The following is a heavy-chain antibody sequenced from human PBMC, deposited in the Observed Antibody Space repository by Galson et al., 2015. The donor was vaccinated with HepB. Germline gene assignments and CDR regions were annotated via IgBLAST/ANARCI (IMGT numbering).Heavy chain of an antibody. V-gene: IGHV3-33*01. D-gene: IGHD3-3*01. CDR2: IWYDGSNK. J-gene: IGHJ1*01. CDR1: GFIFSSYG. Sequence: SLRLSCAASGFIFSSYGMHWVRQAPGKGLEWVAVIWYDGSNKYYADSVKGRFTISRDNSKNTLYLQMNSLRAEDTAVYYCARDPLLWRSGYYGSPVGYFQHRGQGTLVTVSS. CDR3: ARDPLLWRSGYYGSPVGYFQH.